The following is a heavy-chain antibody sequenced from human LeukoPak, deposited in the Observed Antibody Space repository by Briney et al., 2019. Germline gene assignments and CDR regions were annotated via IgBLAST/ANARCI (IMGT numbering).Heavy chain of an antibody. CDR2: IIPFLGTT. CDR1: GGVFTTYA. D-gene: IGHD1-1*01. CDR3: ARDRNEISPGDAFDI. V-gene: IGHV1-69*11. J-gene: IGHJ3*02. Sequence: SVKVSCKASGGVFTTYAISWVRQAPGQGLEWMGSIIPFLGTTNYAQKFQGRVTITADEPTRTAYMELSSLRSEDTAVYYCARDRNEISPGDAFDIWGQGTMVTVSS.